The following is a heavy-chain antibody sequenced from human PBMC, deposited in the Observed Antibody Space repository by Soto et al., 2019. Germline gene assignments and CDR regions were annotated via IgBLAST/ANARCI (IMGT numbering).Heavy chain of an antibody. CDR2: INPSGGTT. J-gene: IGHJ5*02. D-gene: IGHD6-19*01. CDR3: GRGAAVAVGNHCFDP. Sequence: GASVKVSCKASGYTFTSYYIHWVRQLQAPGQGLEWLGIINPSGGTTTYAQKFQGRVTMTRDTSTSTVYMELRSLRSEDTPLYYCGRGAAVAVGNHCFDPWGQGTLVTVSS. CDR1: GYTFTSYY. V-gene: IGHV1-46*01.